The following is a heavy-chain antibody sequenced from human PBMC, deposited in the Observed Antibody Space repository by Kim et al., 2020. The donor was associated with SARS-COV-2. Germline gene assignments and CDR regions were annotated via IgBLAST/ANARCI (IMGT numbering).Heavy chain of an antibody. CDR1: GGSFSGYY. Sequence: SETLSLTCAVYGGSFSGYYWSWIRQPPGKGLEWIGEINHSGSTNYNPSLKSRVTISVDTSKNQFSLKLSSVTAADTAVYYCARGPYSLRVREPFDIWGQGTMVTVSS. V-gene: IGHV4-34*01. J-gene: IGHJ3*02. CDR2: INHSGST. CDR3: ARGPYSLRVREPFDI. D-gene: IGHD2-21*01.